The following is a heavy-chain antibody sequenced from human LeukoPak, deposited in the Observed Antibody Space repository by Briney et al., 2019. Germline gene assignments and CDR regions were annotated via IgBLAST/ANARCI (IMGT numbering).Heavy chain of an antibody. CDR3: ARAPITIFGLNYHYMDV. CDR2: SYYSGLT. V-gene: IGHV4-39*07. D-gene: IGHD3/OR15-3a*01. J-gene: IGHJ6*03. Sequence: SETLSLTCTVSGDSMNSNNFYWGWVRQPPGRGLEWIGSSYYSGLTYYNPSLKRRVTISIDTSKNQFSLKMSSVTAADTAVYYCARAPITIFGLNYHYMDVWGKGTTVTVSS. CDR1: GDSMNSNNFY.